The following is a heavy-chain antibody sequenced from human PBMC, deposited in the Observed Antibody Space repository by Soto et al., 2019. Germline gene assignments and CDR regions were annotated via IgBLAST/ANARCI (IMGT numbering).Heavy chain of an antibody. CDR3: TRDFTVVVPAATFLAPDV. J-gene: IGHJ6*04. V-gene: IGHV3-49*03. CDR2: IRSKAYGGTT. Sequence: GGSLRLSCTASGFTFGDYAMSWFRQAPGKGLEWVGFIRSKAYGGTTEYAASVKGRFTISRDDSKSIAYLQMNSLKTEDTAVYYCTRDFTVVVPAATFLAPDVWGKGTTVTVSS. CDR1: GFTFGDYA. D-gene: IGHD2-2*01.